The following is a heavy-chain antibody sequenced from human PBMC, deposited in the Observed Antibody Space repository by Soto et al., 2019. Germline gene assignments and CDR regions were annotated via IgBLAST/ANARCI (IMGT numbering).Heavy chain of an antibody. CDR1: GFTFSSYG. D-gene: IGHD6-13*01. CDR2: IWYDGSNK. CDR3: ARGGYSSSWYRNYFDY. Sequence: QVQLVESGGGVVQPGRSLRLSCAASGFTFSSYGMHWVRQAPGKGLEWVAVIWYDGSNKYYADSVKGRFTISRDNSKNTLYLQMNSLRAEDTAVYYCARGGYSSSWYRNYFDYCGQGTLVTVSS. J-gene: IGHJ4*02. V-gene: IGHV3-33*01.